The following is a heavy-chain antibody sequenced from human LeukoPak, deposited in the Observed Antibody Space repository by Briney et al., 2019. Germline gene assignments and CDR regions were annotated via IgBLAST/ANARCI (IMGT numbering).Heavy chain of an antibody. J-gene: IGHJ5*02. V-gene: IGHV3-74*01. CDR2: INSDGSST. CDR1: GFTFSSYW. CDR3: ARANRLVVTRENWFDP. D-gene: IGHD2-21*02. Sequence: GGSLRLSCAASGFTFSSYWMHWVRQAPGKGLVWVSRINSDGSSTSYTDSVKGRFTISRDNAKNTLYLQMNSLRAEDTAVYYCARANRLVVTRENWFDPWGQGTLVTVPS.